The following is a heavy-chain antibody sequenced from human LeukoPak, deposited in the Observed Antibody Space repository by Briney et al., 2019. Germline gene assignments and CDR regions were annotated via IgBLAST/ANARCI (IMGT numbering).Heavy chain of an antibody. J-gene: IGHJ4*02. V-gene: IGHV1-18*01. D-gene: IGHD3-9*01. CDR2: ISAYNDNT. CDR3: ARVHYDILTGYSYFDY. Sequence: ASVKVSCKASGYTFTSYGISWVRPAPGQGLEWMGWISAYNDNTNYAQKLQGRVTMTKDTSTSTAYMELRSLRSDDTAVYYCARVHYDILTGYSYFDYWGQGTLVTVSS. CDR1: GYTFTSYG.